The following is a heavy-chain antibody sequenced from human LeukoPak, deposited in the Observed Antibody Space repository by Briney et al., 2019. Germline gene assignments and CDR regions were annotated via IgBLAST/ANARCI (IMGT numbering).Heavy chain of an antibody. V-gene: IGHV4-4*07. D-gene: IGHD3-22*01. Sequence: SETLSLTCTVSGYSISSGFYWGWIRQPAGKGLEWIGRIYTSGSTNYNPSLKSRVTMSVDTSKNQFSLKLSSVTAADTAVYYCAITLDSPPYYYDSSGYSGIFDYWGQGTLVTVSS. CDR2: IYTSGST. CDR3: AITLDSPPYYYDSSGYSGIFDY. CDR1: GYSISSGFY. J-gene: IGHJ4*02.